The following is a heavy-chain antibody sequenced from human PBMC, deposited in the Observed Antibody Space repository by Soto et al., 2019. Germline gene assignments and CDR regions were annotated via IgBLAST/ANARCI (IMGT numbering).Heavy chain of an antibody. CDR1: GDSISGVASF. Sequence: QVQLQESGPGLVKPAETLSLTCTVSGDSISGVASFWSWIRQPPGKGLEWIANVYYSGSSYYNPSLKSRLTISVDTTKNQFSLQLKSMTAADTAVYYCAKLSCTSSTCYFPGWFDPWGQGTLVTVSS. D-gene: IGHD2-2*01. CDR3: AKLSCTSSTCYFPGWFDP. J-gene: IGHJ5*02. CDR2: VYYSGSS. V-gene: IGHV4-31*03.